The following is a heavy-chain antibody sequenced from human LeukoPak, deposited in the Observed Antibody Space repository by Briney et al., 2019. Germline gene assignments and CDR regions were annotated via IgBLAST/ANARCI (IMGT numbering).Heavy chain of an antibody. V-gene: IGHV1-69*13. CDR2: IIPIFGTA. D-gene: IGHD3-22*01. CDR1: GGTFSSYA. Sequence: EASVKVSCKASGGTFSSYAISWVRQAPGQGLEWMGGIIPIFGTANYAQKFQGRVTITADESTSTAYMELSSLRSEDTAVYYCARAHYYDSSGYSNKINYFDYWGQGTLVTVSS. CDR3: ARAHYYDSSGYSNKINYFDY. J-gene: IGHJ4*02.